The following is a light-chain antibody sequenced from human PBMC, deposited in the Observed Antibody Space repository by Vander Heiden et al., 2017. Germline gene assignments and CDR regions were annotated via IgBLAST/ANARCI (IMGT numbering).Light chain of an antibody. Sequence: DTQRPHPPSSLSASVGDRVTITCRASQGIRNDLGWYQQKPGKAPKRLIYAASNLESGVPSRFSGSGSGTDFTLTISSLHPEDIATYYCQQHNSYPSTFGPGTKLEIK. CDR2: AAS. J-gene: IGKJ2*01. CDR3: QQHNSYPST. V-gene: IGKV1-17*01. CDR1: QGIRND.